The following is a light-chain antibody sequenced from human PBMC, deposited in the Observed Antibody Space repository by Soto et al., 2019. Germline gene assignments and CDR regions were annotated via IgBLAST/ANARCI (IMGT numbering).Light chain of an antibody. J-gene: IGLJ2*01. CDR2: EGN. CDR3: CSYAGGNTLI. CDR1: NGDVGTYDL. Sequence: QSALTQPASVSGSPGQSITISCTGTNGDVGTYDLVSWYQQYPGKAPKHIIYEGNKRPSGVSNRFSGAKSGNTASLTISGLQTEDEADYDCCSYAGGNTLIFGGGTKLTVL. V-gene: IGLV2-23*01.